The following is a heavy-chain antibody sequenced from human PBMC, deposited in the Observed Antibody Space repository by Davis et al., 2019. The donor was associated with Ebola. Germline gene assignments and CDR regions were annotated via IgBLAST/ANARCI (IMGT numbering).Heavy chain of an antibody. D-gene: IGHD1-26*01. V-gene: IGHV3-64*04. J-gene: IGHJ4*02. CDR2: ISSTGSTT. CDR1: GITFSSYG. Sequence: GESLKTSCSASGITFSSYGMHLVRQTPGKHLEYVSSISSTGSTTYYADPVKGRFTISRDNSKKTLYLQMNSLETEDTAVYYCNRETGGSPDYWGQGTLVTVSS. CDR3: NRETGGSPDY.